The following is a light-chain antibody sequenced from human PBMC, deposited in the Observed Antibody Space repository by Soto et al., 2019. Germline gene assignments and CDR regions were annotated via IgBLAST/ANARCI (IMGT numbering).Light chain of an antibody. V-gene: IGLV2-18*01. Sequence: QSALTQPPSVSGSPGQSVTISCTGTSSDFGSYNRVSWYQRPPGTDPKLMIYEVSNRPSWVPDRFSGSKSGNTASLTISGLQAEDEAEYYCSLYTTDSTYVFGTGTKLTVL. CDR3: SLYTTDSTYV. J-gene: IGLJ1*01. CDR2: EVS. CDR1: SSDFGSYNR.